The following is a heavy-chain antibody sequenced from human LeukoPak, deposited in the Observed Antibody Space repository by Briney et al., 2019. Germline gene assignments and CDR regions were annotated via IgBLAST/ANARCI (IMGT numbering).Heavy chain of an antibody. D-gene: IGHD3-10*01. Sequence: SVKVSCKASGGTFSSYAISWVRQAPGQGLEWMGGIIPIFGTANYAQKFQGRVTITADESTSTAYMELSSLRSEDTAVYYCARDGSRGRSPYYYYYGMDVWGQGTTVTVSS. CDR1: GGTFSSYA. CDR3: ARDGSRGRSPYYYYYGMDV. V-gene: IGHV1-69*13. J-gene: IGHJ6*02. CDR2: IIPIFGTA.